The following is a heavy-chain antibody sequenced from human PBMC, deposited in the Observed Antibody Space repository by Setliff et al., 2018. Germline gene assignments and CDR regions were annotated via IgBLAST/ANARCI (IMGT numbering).Heavy chain of an antibody. J-gene: IGHJ3*02. D-gene: IGHD5-12*01. CDR3: ARNRVALYDAFDI. CDR2: IHPSNSDT. Sequence: PGESLKISCKGSGYSFTNYWIGWVRQMPGKGLEWMGIIHPSNSDTVYSPSFQGQVTISADRSITTAYLQWSSLKASDTAIYYCARNRVALYDAFDIWGQGTMVTVSS. CDR1: GYSFTNYW. V-gene: IGHV5-51*01.